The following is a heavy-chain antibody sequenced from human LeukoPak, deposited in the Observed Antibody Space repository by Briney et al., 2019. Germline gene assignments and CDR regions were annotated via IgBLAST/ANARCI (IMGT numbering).Heavy chain of an antibody. J-gene: IGHJ5*02. Sequence: SVKVSCKASGDTFSSYAISWVRQAPGQGLEWMGRIIPIFGTANYAQKFQGRVTITTDESTSTAYMELSSLRSEDTAVYYCARDLWDDYRDNWFDPWGQGTLVTVSS. CDR3: ARDLWDDYRDNWFDP. D-gene: IGHD4-11*01. V-gene: IGHV1-69*05. CDR2: IIPIFGTA. CDR1: GDTFSSYA.